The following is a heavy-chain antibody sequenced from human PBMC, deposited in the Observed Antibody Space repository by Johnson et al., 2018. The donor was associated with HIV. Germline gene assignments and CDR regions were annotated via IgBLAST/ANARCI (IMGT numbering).Heavy chain of an antibody. V-gene: IGHV3-30*03. Sequence: QVQPLESGGGLVKPGGSLRLSCASSAFTFISYGMHWVRQAPGKGLEWVAVISYDGSNNYYADSVKGRFTISKDNSRNTLFLHMNILRADDTAVYYCAIGRGEFPRHAFDIWGQGTMVTVSS. CDR1: AFTFISYG. D-gene: IGHD3-10*01. CDR2: ISYDGSNN. J-gene: IGHJ3*02. CDR3: AIGRGEFPRHAFDI.